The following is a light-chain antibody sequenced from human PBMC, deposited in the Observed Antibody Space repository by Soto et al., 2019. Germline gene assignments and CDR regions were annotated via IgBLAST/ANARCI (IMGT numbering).Light chain of an antibody. J-gene: IGLJ3*02. V-gene: IGLV2-14*03. Sequence: QSALTQPASVSGSPGQSITISCTGTSNDIGVYNFVSWYQQHPGRAPKLMIYDVINRPAGVSDRFSGSKSGNTASLTISGLQAEDEADYYCSSYTTRTTRVFGGGTKLTVL. CDR2: DVI. CDR3: SSYTTRTTRV. CDR1: SNDIGVYNF.